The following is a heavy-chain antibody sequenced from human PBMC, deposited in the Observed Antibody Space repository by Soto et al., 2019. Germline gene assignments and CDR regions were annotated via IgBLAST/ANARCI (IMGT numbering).Heavy chain of an antibody. CDR3: ARDLYDSSGYYYFSFDY. V-gene: IGHV3-30-3*01. Sequence: PGGSLRLSCAASGFTFSSYAMHWVRQAPGKGLEWVAVISYDGSNKYYADSVKGRFTISRDNSKNTLYLQMNSLRAEDTAVYYCARDLYDSSGYYYFSFDYWGQGTLVTVSS. D-gene: IGHD3-22*01. J-gene: IGHJ4*02. CDR2: ISYDGSNK. CDR1: GFTFSSYA.